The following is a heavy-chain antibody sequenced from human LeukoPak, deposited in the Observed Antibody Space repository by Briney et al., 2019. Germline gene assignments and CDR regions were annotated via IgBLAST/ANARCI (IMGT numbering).Heavy chain of an antibody. CDR2: IYWNDDK. V-gene: IGHV2-5*01. J-gene: IGHJ4*02. D-gene: IGHD3-10*01. CDR3: ARESGSYPMLVDY. Sequence: TLSLTCTVSGGSISSYYWSWIRQPPGKALEWLALIYWNDDKRYSPSLKSRLTIIKDTSKNQVVLTMTNMDPVDTATYYCARESGSYPMLVDYWGQGTLVTVSS. CDR1: GGSISSYYW.